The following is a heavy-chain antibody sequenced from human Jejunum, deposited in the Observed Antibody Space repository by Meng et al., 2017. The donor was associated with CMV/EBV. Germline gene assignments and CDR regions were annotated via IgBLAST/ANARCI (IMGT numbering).Heavy chain of an antibody. D-gene: IGHD6-19*01. CDR2: INNDGTST. CDR1: SNYW. J-gene: IGHJ4*02. Sequence: SNYWMHWVRQAPGKELVWIARINNDGTSTSYADPVEGRFTISRDNAENTLYLQMNSLRAEDTAVYYCARTPTISSGGYTHRYYFDYWGQGTLVTVSS. V-gene: IGHV3-74*01. CDR3: ARTPTISSGGYTHRYYFDY.